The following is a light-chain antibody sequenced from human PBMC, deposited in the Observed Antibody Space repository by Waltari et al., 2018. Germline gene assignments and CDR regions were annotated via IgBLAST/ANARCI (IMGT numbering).Light chain of an antibody. J-gene: IGKJ4*01. CDR3: QQRSNWPPLT. Sequence: EIVLTQSPATLSLSPGERSTPSCRASQSFSNHLAGYQPKPGQAPRLLIYDASNRATGIPARFSGSGSGTDFTLTINSLEPEDFAVYYSQQRSNWPPLTFGGGTKVEIK. V-gene: IGKV3-11*01. CDR2: DAS. CDR1: QSFSNH.